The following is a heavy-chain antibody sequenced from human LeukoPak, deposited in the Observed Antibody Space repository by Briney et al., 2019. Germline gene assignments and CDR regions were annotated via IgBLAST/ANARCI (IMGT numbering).Heavy chain of an antibody. V-gene: IGHV4-31*03. J-gene: IGHJ1*01. CDR2: IYYSGST. Sequence: SETLSLTCTVSGGSISSGGYYWSWICQHPGKGLEWIGYIYYSGSTYYNPSLKSRVTISVDTSKNQFSLKLSSVTAADTAVYYCARSATEYCSGGSCSSWYFQHWGQGTLVTVSS. CDR1: GGSISSGGYY. D-gene: IGHD2-15*01. CDR3: ARSATEYCSGGSCSSWYFQH.